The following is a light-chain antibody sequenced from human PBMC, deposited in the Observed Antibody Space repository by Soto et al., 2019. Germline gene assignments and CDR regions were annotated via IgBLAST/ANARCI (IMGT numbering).Light chain of an antibody. V-gene: IGKV3-15*01. Sequence: EIVLTQSPGTLSLSPGERATLSCRASQSISSNLAWYQQKPGQAPRLLIFGASTRATGIPARFSGSGSGTEFTLTISNVQPEDFALYYCHQRQSWPPTFGQGTKVDIK. CDR2: GAS. CDR1: QSISSN. J-gene: IGKJ1*01. CDR3: HQRQSWPPT.